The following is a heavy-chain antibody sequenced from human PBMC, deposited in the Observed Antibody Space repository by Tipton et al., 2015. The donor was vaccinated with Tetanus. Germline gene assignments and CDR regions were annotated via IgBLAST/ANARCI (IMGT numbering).Heavy chain of an antibody. CDR2: VHHSGRT. J-gene: IGHJ2*01. CDR1: GDSITLNNW. D-gene: IGHD2-8*01. CDR3: ASRLMSAVYRYCDV. Sequence: TLSLTCAVSGDSITLNNWWSWVRQPPGKGLEWIGEVHHSGRTNYNPSLKSRITISADKSRNQFSLKLSSVTAADTAVYYCASRLMSAVYRYCDVWGRGALVTVSS. V-gene: IGHV4-4*02.